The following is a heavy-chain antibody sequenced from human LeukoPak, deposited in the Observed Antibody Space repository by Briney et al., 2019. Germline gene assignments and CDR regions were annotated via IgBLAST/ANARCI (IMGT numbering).Heavy chain of an antibody. CDR2: ISWNSGSM. CDR3: AKGGAVSSKSITMIRGTRRYYYYMDV. D-gene: IGHD3-10*01. Sequence: GGSLRLSCEASGFKFDDYAMHWVRRGPGKGLEWVSGISWNSGSMGYADSVKGRFTISRDNAKNSLYLQMNSLRAEDTAVYYCAKGGAVSSKSITMIRGTRRYYYYMDVWGKGTTVTISS. J-gene: IGHJ6*03. V-gene: IGHV3-9*01. CDR1: GFKFDDYA.